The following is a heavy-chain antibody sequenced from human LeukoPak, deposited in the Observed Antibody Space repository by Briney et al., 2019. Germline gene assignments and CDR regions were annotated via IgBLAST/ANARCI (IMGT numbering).Heavy chain of an antibody. CDR2: IHNSGRT. CDR3: ARHGTISSESYFDY. CDR1: GGSVRSYY. Sequence: SSETLSLTCSVSGGSVRSYYWSWIRRSPGKGLEWIVYIHNSGRTNYNPSLKGRVTGFVDTSKNQVSLRLSSVTAADTAVYYCARHGTISSESYFDYWGQGALVTVSS. D-gene: IGHD1-14*01. J-gene: IGHJ4*02. V-gene: IGHV4-59*08.